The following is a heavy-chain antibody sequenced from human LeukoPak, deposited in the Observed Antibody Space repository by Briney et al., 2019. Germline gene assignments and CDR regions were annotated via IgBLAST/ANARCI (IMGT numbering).Heavy chain of an antibody. CDR3: ARGLYDIEDAATLYWFDP. CDR2: TYYRSKWFN. CDR1: GDSVSSNRAA. D-gene: IGHD4/OR15-4a*01. V-gene: IGHV6-1*01. Sequence: SQTLSLTCAISGDSVSSNRAAWNWIRQSPSRGLEWLGRTYYRSKWFNDYAVSVKSRITINVDTSKSQFSLQLKSVTPEDTAAYYCARGLYDIEDAATLYWFDPWGQGTLVTVSS. J-gene: IGHJ5*02.